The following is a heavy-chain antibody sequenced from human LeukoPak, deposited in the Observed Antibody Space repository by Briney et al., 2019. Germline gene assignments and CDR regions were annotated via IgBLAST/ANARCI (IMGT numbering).Heavy chain of an antibody. CDR1: GFTFDDYG. Sequence: GGSLRLSCAASGFTFDDYGMSWVPQAPGKGLEWVSAINWNGGSTGYADSVKGRFTISRDNAKNSLYLQMNRLRAEDTALYYCARGYDSSGHQVDYWGQGTLVTVSS. CDR2: INWNGGST. J-gene: IGHJ4*02. CDR3: ARGYDSSGHQVDY. D-gene: IGHD3-22*01. V-gene: IGHV3-20*04.